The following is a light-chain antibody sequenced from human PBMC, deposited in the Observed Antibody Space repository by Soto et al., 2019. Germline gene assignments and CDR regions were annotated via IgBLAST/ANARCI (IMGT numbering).Light chain of an antibody. J-gene: IGLJ2*01. CDR1: SSDVGGYNN. CDR3: SAYAGSSTWV. V-gene: IGLV2-8*01. Sequence: QSAPTQPPSASGSPGQSVTFSCTRTSSDVGGYNNVSWYQQYPGKAPKLMIYEVYKRPSGVPDRFSGSKSGNTASLTVSGLQPEDEADYYCSAYAGSSTWVFGGGTKLTVL. CDR2: EVY.